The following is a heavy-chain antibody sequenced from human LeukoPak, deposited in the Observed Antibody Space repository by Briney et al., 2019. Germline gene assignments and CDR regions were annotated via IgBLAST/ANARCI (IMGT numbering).Heavy chain of an antibody. D-gene: IGHD6-19*01. J-gene: IGHJ4*02. Sequence: GSLRLSCAASGFTFSSYAMSWVRQPPGKGLEWIGEINHSGSTNYNPSLKSRVTISVDTSKNQFSLKLSSVTAADTAVYYCARVIAVAGLYYFDYWGQGTLVTVSS. CDR1: GFTFSSYA. V-gene: IGHV4-34*01. CDR2: INHSGST. CDR3: ARVIAVAGLYYFDY.